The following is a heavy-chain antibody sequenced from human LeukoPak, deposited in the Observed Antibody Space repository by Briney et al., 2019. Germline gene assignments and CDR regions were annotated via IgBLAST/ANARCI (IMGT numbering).Heavy chain of an antibody. J-gene: IGHJ4*02. CDR1: GGSISSGGYY. CDR2: IHYSGST. CDR3: ARDLGEYYFDY. V-gene: IGHV4-31*03. Sequence: SQTLSLTCTVSGGSISSGGYYSSWIRQHPGKGLEWIGYIHYSGSTYYNPSLKSRVTISVDTSKNQFSLKLSSVTAADTAVYYCARDLGEYYFDYWGQGTLVTVSS.